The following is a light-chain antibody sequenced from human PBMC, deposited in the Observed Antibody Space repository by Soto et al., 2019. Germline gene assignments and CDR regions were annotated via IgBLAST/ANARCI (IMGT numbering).Light chain of an antibody. CDR2: GAS. CDR1: QTVTSNY. J-gene: IGKJ5*01. Sequence: DIVLTQSPGTLSLSPGEEATLSRRASQTVTSNYLVWYQQRPGQAPRLLIYGASSRATGIPDRFSGSGSGRDFTLTISRLEPADFAVYYCQQYGTSPITFGQGTRLEIK. V-gene: IGKV3-20*01. CDR3: QQYGTSPIT.